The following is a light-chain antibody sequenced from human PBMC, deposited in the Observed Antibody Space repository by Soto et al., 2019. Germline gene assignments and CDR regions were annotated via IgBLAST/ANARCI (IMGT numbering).Light chain of an antibody. CDR1: QSVSSSY. CDR3: KQYGSSPT. Sequence: EIVLTQSPGTLSLSPGERATLSCRASQSVSSSYLAWYQQKPGQAPRLLLYGASSRATGIPDRFSGSGSGTDLTLTISRLEPEDFAVYYCKQYGSSPTFGGGTKVEIK. V-gene: IGKV3-20*01. CDR2: GAS. J-gene: IGKJ4*01.